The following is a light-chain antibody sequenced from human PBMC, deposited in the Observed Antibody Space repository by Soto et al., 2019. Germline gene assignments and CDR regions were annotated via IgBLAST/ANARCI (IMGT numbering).Light chain of an antibody. V-gene: IGKV3-15*01. CDR1: QSVSSN. J-gene: IGKJ1*01. CDR2: GAS. CDR3: KQYNNWPPWT. Sequence: IVMTQSPATLSVSPGERATLSCRASQSVSSNLAWYQQKPGQAPRLLMYGASTRATGIPARFSGSGSGTEFTLTISSLQSEDFAVYYCKQYNNWPPWTFGQGTKVEIK.